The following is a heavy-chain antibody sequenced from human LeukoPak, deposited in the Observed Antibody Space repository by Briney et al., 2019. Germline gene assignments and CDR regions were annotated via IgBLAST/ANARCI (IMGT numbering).Heavy chain of an antibody. D-gene: IGHD2-2*01. Sequence: GGSLRLSCAASGFTFSSYGMHWVRQAPGKGLEWVAVISYDGSNKYYADSVKGQFTISRDNSKNTLYLQMNSLRAEDTAVYYCAKGRYCSSTSCEGNWFDPWGQGTLVTVSS. V-gene: IGHV3-30*18. CDR1: GFTFSSYG. CDR2: ISYDGSNK. J-gene: IGHJ5*02. CDR3: AKGRYCSSTSCEGNWFDP.